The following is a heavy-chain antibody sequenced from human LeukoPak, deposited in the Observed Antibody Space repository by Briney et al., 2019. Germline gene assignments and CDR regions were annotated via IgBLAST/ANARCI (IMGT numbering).Heavy chain of an antibody. J-gene: IGHJ4*02. CDR2: ISAYNGNT. CDR1: GYTFTSYG. CDR3: AREDYYDSSGYGFDY. Sequence: GASVKVSCKASGYTFTSYGISWVRQAPGQGLEWMGWISAYNGNTNYAQKLQGRVTMTTDTSTSTAYMELSSLRSEDTAVYYCAREDYYDSSGYGFDYWGQGTLVTVSS. D-gene: IGHD3-22*01. V-gene: IGHV1-18*01.